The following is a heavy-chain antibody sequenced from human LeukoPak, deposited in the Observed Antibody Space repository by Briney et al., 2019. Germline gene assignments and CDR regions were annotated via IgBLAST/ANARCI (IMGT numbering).Heavy chain of an antibody. CDR1: GGSISSNNW. J-gene: IGHJ4*02. CDR3: ARKRGYSAYDQLAFDY. D-gene: IGHD5-12*01. Sequence: SETLSLTCAVSGGSISSNNWWSWVRQPPGEGLEWIGEIYHNGASNSNPSLKSRITISVDKSKNQFSLKLSSVTAADTAVYYCARKRGYSAYDQLAFDYWGQGTLVTASS. V-gene: IGHV4-4*02. CDR2: IYHNGAS.